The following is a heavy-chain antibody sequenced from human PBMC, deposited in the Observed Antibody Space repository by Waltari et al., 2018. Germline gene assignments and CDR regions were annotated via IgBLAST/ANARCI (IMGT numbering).Heavy chain of an antibody. CDR2: ISSSSSTI. Sequence: EVQLVESGGGLVQPGGSLRLSCAASGFTFSSYSMNWVRQAPGKGLEWVSYISSSSSTIYYADSVKGRFTISRDNAKNSLYLQMNSRRAEDTAVYYCAREREDSSSSHFDYWGQGTLVTVSS. J-gene: IGHJ4*02. V-gene: IGHV3-48*04. CDR1: GFTFSSYS. D-gene: IGHD6-6*01. CDR3: AREREDSSSSHFDY.